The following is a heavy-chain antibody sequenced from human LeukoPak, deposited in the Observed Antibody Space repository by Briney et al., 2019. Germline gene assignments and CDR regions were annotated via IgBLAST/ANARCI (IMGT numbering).Heavy chain of an antibody. V-gene: IGHV4-59*01. CDR2: IYYTGST. D-gene: IGHD6-19*01. CDR3: ATGRAYSSVDY. Sequence: SETLSLTCTVSRGSISSYYWSWIRQPPGKGLEWIGCIYYTGSTNYNPSLKSRVTISVGTSKNQFSLKLSSVTAADTAVYYCATGRAYSSVDYWGQGTLVTVSS. CDR1: RGSISSYY. J-gene: IGHJ4*02.